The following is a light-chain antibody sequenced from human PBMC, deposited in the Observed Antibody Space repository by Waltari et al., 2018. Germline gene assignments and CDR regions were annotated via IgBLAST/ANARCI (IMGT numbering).Light chain of an antibody. V-gene: IGKV3-20*01. J-gene: IGKJ1*01. CDR3: QNHEKLPAT. CDR1: QSVSGF. Sequence: EIVLTQSPGTLSLSPGERATLACRASQSVSGFLAWYQQKPGQAPRLLSYHASNRATGIPDRFSGSGSGTDFSLTISRLEPEDFAVYYCQNHEKLPATFGQGTKVEI. CDR2: HAS.